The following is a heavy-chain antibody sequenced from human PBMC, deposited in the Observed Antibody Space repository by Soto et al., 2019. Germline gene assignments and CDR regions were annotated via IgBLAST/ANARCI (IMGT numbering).Heavy chain of an antibody. CDR2: IYYSGST. CDR3: ARDGSIPDYYYGGMDV. D-gene: IGHD4-4*01. V-gene: IGHV4-30-4*01. Sequence: QVQLQESGPGLVKPSQNLSLTCTVSGGSISSGDYYWSWIRQPPGKGLEWIGYIYYSGSTYYNPSLQSRVTISVDTSKNQFSLKLSSVTAADTAVYYCARDGSIPDYYYGGMDVWGQGTTVTVSS. J-gene: IGHJ6*02. CDR1: GGSISSGDYY.